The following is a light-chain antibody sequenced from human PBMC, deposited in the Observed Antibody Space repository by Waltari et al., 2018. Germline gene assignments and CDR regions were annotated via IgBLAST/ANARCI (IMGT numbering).Light chain of an antibody. Sequence: QPVLTQPPSSSASPGDSARLTCTLPSDINVGDFIIYGYQQKPGSPPSFLLYYNSDSEKAKGSWVPRRFSGSKDASAIAVILLISALQSEDEADYYCMFWPNNVWVFGGGTKLTVL. V-gene: IGLV5-37*01. CDR1: SDINVGDFI. CDR3: MFWPNNVWV. J-gene: IGLJ3*02. CDR2: YNSDSEK.